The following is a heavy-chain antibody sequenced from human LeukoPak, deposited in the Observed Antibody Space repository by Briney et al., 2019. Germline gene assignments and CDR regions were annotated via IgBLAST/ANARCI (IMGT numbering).Heavy chain of an antibody. CDR2: ISYDGSNK. V-gene: IGHV3-30*04. Sequence: GGSLRLSCAASGFTFSSYAMHWVRQAPGKGLEWVTLISYDGSNKYYADSVKGRFTISRDNSKNTLYLQMNSLRAEDTAVYYCARVAGLYCGGDCYSVLGLDYWGQGTLVTVSS. CDR1: GFTFSSYA. J-gene: IGHJ4*02. CDR3: ARVAGLYCGGDCYSVLGLDY. D-gene: IGHD2-21*02.